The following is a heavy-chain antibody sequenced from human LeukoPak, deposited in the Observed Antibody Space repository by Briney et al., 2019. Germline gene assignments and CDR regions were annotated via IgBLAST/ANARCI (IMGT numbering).Heavy chain of an antibody. CDR3: ARAQTYWVLFNWFDS. V-gene: IGHV3-53*01. CDR2: IYSGGST. D-gene: IGHD2-8*02. CDR1: GFTVSSYY. Sequence: AGGSRRLCCAASGFTVSSYYMSWVRQAPGNGLEWVSVIYSGGSTYYADSVKGRFTISRDNSKNSLYLQMNSLRAEDTAVYYCARAQTYWVLFNWFDSWGQGTLVTVSS. J-gene: IGHJ5*01.